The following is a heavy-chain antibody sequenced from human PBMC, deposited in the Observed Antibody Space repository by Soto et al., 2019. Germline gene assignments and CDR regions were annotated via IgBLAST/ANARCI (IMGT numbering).Heavy chain of an antibody. CDR2: IIPDSGTK. CDR3: ARMINFGVKFYFDF. J-gene: IGHJ4*02. D-gene: IGHD3-16*01. CDR1: GGTFRSYG. V-gene: IGHV1-69*01. Sequence: QVQLVQSGAEVKKPGSSVKVSCKVSGGTFRSYGISWVRQAPGQGLEWMGEIIPDSGTKKYAHKFQGRVTNEAEQSKGTPYMVLSSLGYEDKGLYFCARMINFGVKFYFDFWGPGNLVSVSS.